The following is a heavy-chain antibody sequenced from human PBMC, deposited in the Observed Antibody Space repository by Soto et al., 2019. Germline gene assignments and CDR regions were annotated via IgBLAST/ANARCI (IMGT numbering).Heavy chain of an antibody. CDR2: ISYDGSNK. J-gene: IGHJ4*02. CDR3: ARDGSAAFDY. Sequence: QVQLVESGGCVVQPGRSLRLSCAASGFTFSSYAMHWVRQAPGKGLEWVAVISYDGSNKYYADSVKGRFTISRDNSKNTLYLQMNSLRAEDTAVYYCARDGSAAFDYWGQGTLVTVSS. V-gene: IGHV3-30-3*01. D-gene: IGHD5-12*01. CDR1: GFTFSSYA.